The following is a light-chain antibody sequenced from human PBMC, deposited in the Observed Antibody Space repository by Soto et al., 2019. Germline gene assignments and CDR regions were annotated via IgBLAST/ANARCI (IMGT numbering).Light chain of an antibody. CDR1: QSVNIN. Sequence: EIVMTQSPATLSVSPGERATLSCRASQSVNINLAWYQQKPGQAPRLLIYGTSTRATGVPARFSGSGSGTEFTLTISRLEPEDFAVYYCQQHGTSPITFGQGTRLEI. J-gene: IGKJ5*01. CDR3: QQHGTSPIT. CDR2: GTS. V-gene: IGKV3-15*01.